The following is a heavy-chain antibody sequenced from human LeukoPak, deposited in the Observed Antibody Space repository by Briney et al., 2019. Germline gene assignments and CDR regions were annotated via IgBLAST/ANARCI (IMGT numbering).Heavy chain of an antibody. V-gene: IGHV7-4-1*02. J-gene: IGHJ5*01. CDR1: GYTFTSYA. CDR3: ARAYQHLGGLSFPDS. D-gene: IGHD3-16*02. CDR2: INTNTGNP. Sequence: ASVKVSCKASGYTFTSYAMNWVRQAPGQGVEWMGWINTNTGNPTYAQGFTGRFVFSLDTSVSTTYLQISSLKPEDTAVYYCARAYQHLGGLSFPDSWGQGTLVTVSS.